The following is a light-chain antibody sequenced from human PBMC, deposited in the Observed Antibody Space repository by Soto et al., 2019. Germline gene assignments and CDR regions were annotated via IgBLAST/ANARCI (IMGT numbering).Light chain of an antibody. CDR1: SSDVGSYNL. CDR3: CSYAGSSTFALYV. CDR2: EGS. Sequence: QSVLTQPASVSGSPGQSITISCTGTSSDVGSYNLVSWHQQHPGKAPKLMIYEGSKRPSGVSNRFSGSKSGNTASLTISGLQAEDEADYYCCSYAGSSTFALYVFGTGTKVTVL. V-gene: IGLV2-23*03. J-gene: IGLJ1*01.